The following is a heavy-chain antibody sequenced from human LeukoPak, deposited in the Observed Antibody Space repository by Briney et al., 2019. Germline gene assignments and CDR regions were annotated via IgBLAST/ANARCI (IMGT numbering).Heavy chain of an antibody. CDR2: ISYDGSDK. CDR1: GFTFSTYV. V-gene: IGHV3-30*04. Sequence: GGSLRLSCAASGFTFSTYVMHWVRQAPGKGLEWVAVISYDGSDKYYADSVKGRFTISRDNSKNTLYLQMNRLRAEDTAVYYCARVIDYGDYGGFDFWGQGTLVTVSS. D-gene: IGHD4-17*01. J-gene: IGHJ4*02. CDR3: ARVIDYGDYGGFDF.